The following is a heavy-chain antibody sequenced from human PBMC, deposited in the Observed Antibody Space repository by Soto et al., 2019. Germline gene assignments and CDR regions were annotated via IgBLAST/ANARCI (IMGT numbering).Heavy chain of an antibody. CDR2: ISGSGGST. Sequence: GGSLRLSCAASGFTFSSYAMSWVRQAPGKGLEWVSAISGSGGSTYYADSVKGRFTISRDNSKNTLYLQMNSLRAEDTAVYYCAKDHSDCSSTSCYPFDYWGQGTLVTVSS. CDR1: GFTFSSYA. V-gene: IGHV3-23*01. D-gene: IGHD2-2*01. CDR3: AKDHSDCSSTSCYPFDY. J-gene: IGHJ4*02.